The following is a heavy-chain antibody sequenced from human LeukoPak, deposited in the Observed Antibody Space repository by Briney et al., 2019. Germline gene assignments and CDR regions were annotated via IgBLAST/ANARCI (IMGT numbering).Heavy chain of an antibody. CDR1: GFTFSSYG. V-gene: IGHV3-30*18. CDR2: ISYDGSNK. CDR3: AKPSVAGLYYYYYYGMDV. D-gene: IGHD6-19*01. Sequence: GGSLRLSCAASGFTFSSYGMHWVRQAPGKGLEWVAVISYDGSNKYYADPVKGRFTISRDNSKNTLYLQMNSLRAEDTAVYYCAKPSVAGLYYYYYYGMDVWGQGTTVTVSS. J-gene: IGHJ6*02.